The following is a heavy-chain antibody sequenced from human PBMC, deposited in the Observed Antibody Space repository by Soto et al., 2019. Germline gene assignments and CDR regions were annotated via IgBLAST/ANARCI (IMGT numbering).Heavy chain of an antibody. CDR3: ARDKITGLFDY. Sequence: PSETLSLTCSVSGGSVSTDGYYWSWIRQPPGTGLEWIGEINHSGSTNYNPSLKSRVTISVDTSKNQFSLKLTSVTAADTAVYYCARDKITGLFDYWGQGTLVTVSS. V-gene: IGHV4-34*01. CDR2: INHSGST. CDR1: GGSVSTDGYY. D-gene: IGHD2-8*02. J-gene: IGHJ4*02.